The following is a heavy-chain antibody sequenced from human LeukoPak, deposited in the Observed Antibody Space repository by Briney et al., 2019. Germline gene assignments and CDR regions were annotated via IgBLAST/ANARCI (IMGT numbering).Heavy chain of an antibody. CDR2: INPSGDST. D-gene: IGHD4-17*01. V-gene: IGHV1-46*01. J-gene: IGHJ5*02. CDR3: ARENDYGNNWFDP. CDR1: GYTFTGFY. Sequence: ASVRVSCKASGYTFTGFYTHWVRQAPGQGLEWMGIINPSGDSTTYAQKFQGRVTMTRDTSTRTVYMELSSLRSDDTAVYYCARENDYGNNWFDPWGQGTLVTVSS.